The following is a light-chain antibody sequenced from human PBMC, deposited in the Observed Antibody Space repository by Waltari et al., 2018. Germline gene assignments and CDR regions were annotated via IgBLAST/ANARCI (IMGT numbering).Light chain of an antibody. J-gene: IGKJ5*01. CDR3: QQYGDSSS. Sequence: ELVLTQYPDTLYLSPGDRATLSCRARQSLRLNYVAWYQQKPGQAPRLLIYDASTRATGIPDRFSGSGSGTDFTLTISRLEPEDFAVYFCQQYGDSSSFGQGTRLVIK. V-gene: IGKV3-20*01. CDR1: QSLRLNY. CDR2: DAS.